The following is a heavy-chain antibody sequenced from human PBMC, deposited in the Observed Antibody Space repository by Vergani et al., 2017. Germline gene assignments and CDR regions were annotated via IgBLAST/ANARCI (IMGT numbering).Heavy chain of an antibody. CDR2: IYYSGST. D-gene: IGHD5-12*01. CDR3: ARDAGRWEATREH. CDR1: GGSISSGDYY. V-gene: IGHV4-30-4*08. Sequence: QVQLQESGPGLVKPSQILSLTCTVSGGSISSGDYYWSWIRQPPGKGLEWIGYIYYSGSTYYNPSLKSRVTISVDTSRNQFSLKLSSVTAADTAGYYCARDAGRWEATREHWGQGTLVTVSS. J-gene: IGHJ1*01.